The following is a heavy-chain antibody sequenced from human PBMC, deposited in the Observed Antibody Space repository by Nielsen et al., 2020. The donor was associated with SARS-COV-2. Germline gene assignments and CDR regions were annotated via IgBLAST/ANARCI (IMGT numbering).Heavy chain of an antibody. J-gene: IGHJ4*02. D-gene: IGHD4-17*01. V-gene: IGHV4-39*07. CDR3: ARVQYMATVTTYFDY. CDR2: IYYSGST. Sequence: ESLRLSCTVSGGSISSSSYFWGWIRQPPGKGLEWIGSIYYSGSTHYNPSLKSRVTMSADTSKNQFSLKLSSVTAADTAVYYCARVQYMATVTTYFDYWGQGTLVTVSS. CDR1: GGSISSSSYF.